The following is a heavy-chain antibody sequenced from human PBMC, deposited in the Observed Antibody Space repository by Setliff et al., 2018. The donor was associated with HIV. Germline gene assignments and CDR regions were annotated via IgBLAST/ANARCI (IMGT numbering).Heavy chain of an antibody. D-gene: IGHD3-9*01. V-gene: IGHV1-69*13. CDR1: GCTFTSSA. Sequence: SVKVSCKASGCTFTSSAISWVRQARGQGLEWMGAIIPHFDSPQYAQKFQGRVTITADQSTSTAYMELSGLTSEEPAVYYCASPRLDWSFSHFDYWGQGTPVTVSS. CDR3: ASPRLDWSFSHFDY. CDR2: IIPHFDSP. J-gene: IGHJ4*02.